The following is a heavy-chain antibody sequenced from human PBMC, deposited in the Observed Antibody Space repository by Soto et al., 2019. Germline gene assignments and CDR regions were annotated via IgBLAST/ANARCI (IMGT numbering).Heavy chain of an antibody. CDR1: GFSFRSYS. J-gene: IGHJ4*02. V-gene: IGHV3-21*01. CDR2: ISSSSSYI. CDR3: ARDSSSTYYFDY. D-gene: IGHD6-6*01. Sequence: EVQLVESGGGLVKPGGSLRLSCAASGFSFRSYSMNWVRQAPGKGLEWVSSISSSSSYIDYADSLKGRSTISRDNAKNSLYLQMNSLRAEDTAVYYCARDSSSTYYFDYWGQGTLVTVSS.